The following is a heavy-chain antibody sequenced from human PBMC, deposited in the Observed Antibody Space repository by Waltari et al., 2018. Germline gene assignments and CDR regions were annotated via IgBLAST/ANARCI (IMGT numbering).Heavy chain of an antibody. V-gene: IGHV4-38-2*01. D-gene: IGHD4-17*01. CDR1: GYSISSGYY. CDR2: IYHSGST. Sequence: QVQLQESGPGLVKPSETLSLTCAVSGYSISSGYYWGWTRQPPGKGLEWIGSIYHSGSTYYNPSLKSRVTISVDTSKNQFSLKLSSVTAADTAVYYCARTTYYGERFDPWGQGTLVTVSS. J-gene: IGHJ5*02. CDR3: ARTTYYGERFDP.